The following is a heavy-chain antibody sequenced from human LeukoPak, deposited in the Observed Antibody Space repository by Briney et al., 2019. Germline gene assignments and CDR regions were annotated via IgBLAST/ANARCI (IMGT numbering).Heavy chain of an antibody. CDR1: GFTFRSYA. Sequence: GASLTLSCAASGFTFRSYAMSWVRQAPGKGLEWVSAISGSGGSTYYADSVKGRFTISRDNSKNTLYLQMNSLRAEDTAVYYCAKIRYSSGWFSFDYWGQGTLVTVSS. D-gene: IGHD6-19*01. J-gene: IGHJ4*02. CDR2: ISGSGGST. V-gene: IGHV3-23*01. CDR3: AKIRYSSGWFSFDY.